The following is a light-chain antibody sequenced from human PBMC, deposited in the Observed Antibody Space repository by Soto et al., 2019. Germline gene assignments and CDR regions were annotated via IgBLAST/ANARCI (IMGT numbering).Light chain of an antibody. CDR3: HHYSSWPPYT. Sequence: EIVMTQSPDTLSVSPGDRAALSCRTSQSVSSDLAWYQQKPDQAPRLLIYGASTRATGIPARFSGSGSGTEFTLTISSLQSEDFAVYYCHHYSSWPPYTFGQGTRLEIK. CDR1: QSVSSD. CDR2: GAS. V-gene: IGKV3D-15*01. J-gene: IGKJ5*01.